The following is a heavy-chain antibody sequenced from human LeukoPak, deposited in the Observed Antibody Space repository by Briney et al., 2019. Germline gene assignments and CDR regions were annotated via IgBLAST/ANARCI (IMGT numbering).Heavy chain of an antibody. V-gene: IGHV3-30-3*01. J-gene: IGHJ4*02. CDR3: ARDLIGDYYDSSGYYYGGYFDY. D-gene: IGHD3-22*01. CDR1: GFTFSSYA. Sequence: GGSLRLSCAASGFTFSSYAMHWVRQAPGKGLEWVAVISYDGSNKYYADSVKGRFTISRDNSKNTLYLQMNSLRAEDTAVYYCARDLIGDYYDSSGYYYGGYFDYWGQGTLVTVSS. CDR2: ISYDGSNK.